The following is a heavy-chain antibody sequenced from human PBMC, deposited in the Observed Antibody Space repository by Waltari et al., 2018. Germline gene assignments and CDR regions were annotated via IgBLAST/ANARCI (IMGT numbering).Heavy chain of an antibody. J-gene: IGHJ4*02. Sequence: QVQLLQSGAEVKRPXASVTVSFQXSAPIVXDLAVHWVRQAPGKGLEWMGGYDTEXNQIIYAQXFQGXVLXTEXPXKXTAYIKFTXXRSEXTATYFCATGXWLPLDSXGQGTLISVXS. CDR2: YDTEXNQI. D-gene: IGHD5-12*01. CDR3: ATGXWLPLDS. V-gene: IGHV1-24*01. CDR1: APIVXDLA.